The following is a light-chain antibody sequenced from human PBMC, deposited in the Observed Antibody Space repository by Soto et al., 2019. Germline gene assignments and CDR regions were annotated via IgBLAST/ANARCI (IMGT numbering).Light chain of an antibody. V-gene: IGKV1-33*01. J-gene: IGKJ4*01. CDR3: QQYGDLPLT. Sequence: VQMTQSQSSLSASVGDRVTITCQASQGIGNYLTWYQQRLGKAPKLLIYDASTLETGVPSRFSGSGSGTDFTFTISSLQPEDFATYFCQQYGDLPLTFGGGTKVDIK. CDR1: QGIGNY. CDR2: DAS.